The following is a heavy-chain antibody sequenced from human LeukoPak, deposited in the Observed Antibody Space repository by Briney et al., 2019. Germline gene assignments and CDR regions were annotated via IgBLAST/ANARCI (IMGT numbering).Heavy chain of an antibody. J-gene: IGHJ3*02. Sequence: SQTLSLTCTVSGGSISSADFYWNWVRQPPGKGLESIGSIYCTGTTQYNPSLKSRITISLDMFKNQFSLKLSSVTAADTAVYYCARDPHRERGTSNVFDIWGQGTMVTVSS. V-gene: IGHV4-30-4*08. CDR2: IYCTGTT. CDR1: GGSISSADFY. D-gene: IGHD1-14*01. CDR3: ARDPHRERGTSNVFDI.